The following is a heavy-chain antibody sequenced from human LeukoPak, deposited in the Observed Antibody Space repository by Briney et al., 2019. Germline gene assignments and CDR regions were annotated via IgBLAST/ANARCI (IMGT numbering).Heavy chain of an antibody. D-gene: IGHD6-19*01. CDR1: GFTFSSYE. CDR2: ISSSGSTI. CDR3: ARDLGQWLAGVLYYYYGMDV. V-gene: IGHV3-48*03. J-gene: IGHJ6*02. Sequence: GGSLRLSCAASGFTFSSYEMNWVRRAPGKGLEWVSYISSSGSTIYYADSVKGRFTISRDNAKNSLYLQMNSLRAEDTAVYYCARDLGQWLAGVLYYYYGMDVWGQGTTVTVSS.